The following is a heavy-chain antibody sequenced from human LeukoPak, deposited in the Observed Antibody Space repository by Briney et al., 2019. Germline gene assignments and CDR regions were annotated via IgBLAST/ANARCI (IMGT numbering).Heavy chain of an antibody. V-gene: IGHV3-30*04. J-gene: IGHJ4*02. CDR3: ATARNDYSNYMDY. CDR2: ISYDGSNK. CDR1: GITFSMYA. Sequence: PGGSLRLSCADSGITFSMYAMHWVRQAPGKGLEWVAVISYDGSNKYYADSVKGRFTISRDNSKNTLYLQMNSLRAEDTAVYYCATARNDYSNYMDYWGQGTLVTVSS. D-gene: IGHD4-11*01.